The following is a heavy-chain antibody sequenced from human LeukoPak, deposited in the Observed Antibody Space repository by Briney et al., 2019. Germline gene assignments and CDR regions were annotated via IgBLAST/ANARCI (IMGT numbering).Heavy chain of an antibody. CDR3: ARDRYYDSSGYPYYFDY. V-gene: IGHV4-61*01. D-gene: IGHD3-22*01. Sequence: SETLSLTCTVSGGSVSSGSYYWSWIRQPPGKGLEWIGYIYYSGSTNYNPSLKSRVTISVDTSKNQFSLKLSSVTAADTAVYYCARDRYYDSSGYPYYFDYWGQGTLVTVSS. CDR2: IYYSGST. CDR1: GGSVSSGSYY. J-gene: IGHJ4*02.